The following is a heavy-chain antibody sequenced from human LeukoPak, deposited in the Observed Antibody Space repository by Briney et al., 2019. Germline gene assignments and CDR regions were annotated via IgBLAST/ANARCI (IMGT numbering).Heavy chain of an antibody. J-gene: IGHJ6*02. Sequence: GRSLRLSCAATGFTFKDYGMHWVRQPPGKGLKGFSSINWNGGGTDYADSVKGRFTISRDNAKNSLYLQLSSLRPEDTALYYCAKHMRATNTYSFFGLDVWGQGTTVTVSS. CDR1: GFTFKDYG. CDR2: INWNGGGT. V-gene: IGHV3-9*01. D-gene: IGHD1-26*01. CDR3: AKHMRATNTYSFFGLDV.